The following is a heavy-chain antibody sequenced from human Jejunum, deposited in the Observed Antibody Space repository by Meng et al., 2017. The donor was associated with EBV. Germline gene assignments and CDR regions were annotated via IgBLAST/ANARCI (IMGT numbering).Heavy chain of an antibody. CDR2: IHHSGST. V-gene: IGHV4-4*02. D-gene: IGHD5-24*01. J-gene: IGHJ4*02. CDR1: GGSISTDNW. CDR3: ARDRGVEDY. Sequence: QVQPQESGPGLVKPSRTLSLTCAVSGGSISTDNWWSWVRQPPGKGLEYIGEIHHSGSTKYNPSLKSRVTISVDKSNNHFSLKLSSVTAADTAVYYCARDRGVEDYWGQGTLVTVSS.